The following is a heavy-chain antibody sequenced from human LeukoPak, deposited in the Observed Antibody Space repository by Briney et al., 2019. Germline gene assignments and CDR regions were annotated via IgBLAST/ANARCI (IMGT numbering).Heavy chain of an antibody. Sequence: GASVKVSCKASGYTFTGYYMHWVRQAPGQGLEWMGWINPNSGGTNYAQKFKGRVTMTRDTSISTAYMELSRLRSDDTALYFCARHLPYGSGSAEQNNYWGQGTLVTVSP. CDR1: GYTFTGYY. CDR2: INPNSGGT. CDR3: ARHLPYGSGSAEQNNY. J-gene: IGHJ4*02. V-gene: IGHV1-2*02. D-gene: IGHD3-10*01.